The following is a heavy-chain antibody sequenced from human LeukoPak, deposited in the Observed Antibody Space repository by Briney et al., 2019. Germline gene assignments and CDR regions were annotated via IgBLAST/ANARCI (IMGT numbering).Heavy chain of an antibody. CDR1: GYTFTNYG. Sequence: GASVKVSCKASGYTFTNYGISWVRQAPGQGLEYMGWISPYKGNTNYAQKLQGRVTMTTDTSTSTAYMELRSLRSDDTAVYYCATGSEDAFDIWGQGTMVTVSS. V-gene: IGHV1-18*01. CDR3: ATGSEDAFDI. CDR2: ISPYKGNT. D-gene: IGHD3-10*01. J-gene: IGHJ3*02.